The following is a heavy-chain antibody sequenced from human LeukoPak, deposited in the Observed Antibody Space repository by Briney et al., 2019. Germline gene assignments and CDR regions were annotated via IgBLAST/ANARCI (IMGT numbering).Heavy chain of an antibody. CDR3: ARGLFEAGYYGFFDY. J-gene: IGHJ4*02. Sequence: SQTLSLTCAISGDSVSSNNAGWNWIRQSPSRGLEWLGRTYYRSKWYNDYAVSVKSRITIKPDTSKNQFSLQLSSVTAADTAVYYCARGLFEAGYYGFFDYWGQGTLVTVSS. D-gene: IGHD3-22*01. V-gene: IGHV6-1*01. CDR2: TYYRSKWYN. CDR1: GDSVSSNNAG.